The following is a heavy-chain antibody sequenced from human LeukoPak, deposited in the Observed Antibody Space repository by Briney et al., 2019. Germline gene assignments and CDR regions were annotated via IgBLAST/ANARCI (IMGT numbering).Heavy chain of an antibody. CDR1: GFTFSSYA. D-gene: IGHD1-1*01. V-gene: IGHV3-23*01. CDR3: AKFGLVGGREDY. J-gene: IGHJ4*02. CDR2: ISGSGGST. Sequence: GGSLRLSCAASGFTFSSYAMSWVRQAPGKGLEWVSAISGSGGSTYYADSVKGRFTISRDNSKNKLYLQMNSLRAEDTAVYYCAKFGLVGGREDYWGQGTLVTVSS.